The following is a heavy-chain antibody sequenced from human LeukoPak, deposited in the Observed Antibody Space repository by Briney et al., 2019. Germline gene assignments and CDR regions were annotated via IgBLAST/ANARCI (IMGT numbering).Heavy chain of an antibody. CDR1: GFTFSSYE. V-gene: IGHV3-48*03. J-gene: IGHJ4*02. CDR2: ISSSGSTI. D-gene: IGHD3-22*01. Sequence: PGGSLRHSCAASGFTFSSYEMNWVRQAPGKGLEWVSYISSSGSTIYYADSVKGRFTISRDNAKNSLYLQMNSLRAEDTAVYYCARGEGSGYPYYFDYWGQGTLVTVSS. CDR3: ARGEGSGYPYYFDY.